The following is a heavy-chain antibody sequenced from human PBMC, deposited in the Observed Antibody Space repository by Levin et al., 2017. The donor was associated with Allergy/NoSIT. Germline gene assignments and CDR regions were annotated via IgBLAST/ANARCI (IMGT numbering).Heavy chain of an antibody. V-gene: IGHV3-9*01. CDR2: ISWNSGSI. CDR1: GFTFDDYA. J-gene: IGHJ4*02. Sequence: PGGSLRLSCAASGFTFDDYAMHWVRQAPGKGLEWVSGISWNSGSIGYADSVKGRFTISRDNAKNSLYLQMNSRRAEDTAMYYCEKQIGSSRGYYFDYWGQGTLVTVSS. CDR3: EKQIGSSRGYYFDY. D-gene: IGHD6-13*01.